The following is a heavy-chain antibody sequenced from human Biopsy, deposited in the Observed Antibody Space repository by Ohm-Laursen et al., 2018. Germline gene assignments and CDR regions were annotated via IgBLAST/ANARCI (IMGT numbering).Heavy chain of an antibody. J-gene: IGHJ4*02. V-gene: IGHV1-69*01. CDR3: ARGPHSGSHSCFDY. D-gene: IGHD1-26*01. Sequence: SSVKVSCKPSGGTFINHAISWVRQAPGQGLEWMGGIIPMFGTANYAQMFQGRVTISADESTSTSYMELSSLTTEDTAIYYCARGPHSGSHSCFDYWGRGTLVTVSS. CDR2: IIPMFGTA. CDR1: GGTFINHA.